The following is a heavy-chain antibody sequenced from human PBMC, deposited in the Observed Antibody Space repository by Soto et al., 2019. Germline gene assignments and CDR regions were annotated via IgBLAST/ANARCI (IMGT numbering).Heavy chain of an antibody. CDR1: GGSISSYY. Sequence: PSETLSLTCTVSGGSISSYYWSWIRQPPGKGLEWIGYIYYSGSINYNPSLKSRVTISVDTSKNQFSLKLSSVTAADTAVYYCARGGIAANDYWGQGTLVTVSS. CDR2: IYYSGSI. D-gene: IGHD6-13*01. J-gene: IGHJ4*02. CDR3: ARGGIAANDY. V-gene: IGHV4-59*12.